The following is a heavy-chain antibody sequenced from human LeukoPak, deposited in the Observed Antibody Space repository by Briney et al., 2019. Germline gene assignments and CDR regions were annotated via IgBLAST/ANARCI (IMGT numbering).Heavy chain of an antibody. J-gene: IGHJ4*02. V-gene: IGHV3-30*04. CDR2: ISYDGSNK. CDR3: ARSIAVAGYFDY. D-gene: IGHD6-19*01. Sequence: GGSLRLSCAASGFTFSSYAMHWVCQAPGKGLEWVAVISYDGSNKYYADSVKGRFTISRDNSKNTLYLQMNSLRAEDTAVYYCARSIAVAGYFDYWGQGTLVTVSS. CDR1: GFTFSSYA.